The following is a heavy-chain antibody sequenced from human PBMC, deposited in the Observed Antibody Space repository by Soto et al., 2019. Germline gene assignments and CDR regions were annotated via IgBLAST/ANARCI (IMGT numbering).Heavy chain of an antibody. V-gene: IGHV3-53*01. Sequence: GGSLRLSCAASVYTVSSNYLSWVRQAPGKGLEWVSVIFSADNTHYADSVKGRFTISRDNSKNTVFLQMNSLRAEDTAVYYCAITGAGYYIVWGQGTPVTVSS. CDR3: AITGAGYYIV. D-gene: IGHD3-3*01. J-gene: IGHJ4*02. CDR1: VYTVSSNY. CDR2: IFSADNT.